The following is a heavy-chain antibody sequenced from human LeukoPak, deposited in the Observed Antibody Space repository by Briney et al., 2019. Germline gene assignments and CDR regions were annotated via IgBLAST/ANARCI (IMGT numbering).Heavy chain of an antibody. V-gene: IGHV2-70*20. J-gene: IGHJ3*02. D-gene: IGHD2-8*01. Sequence: SGPTLVSPTQTLTLTCTSSGFSLSTSGMCVSWVRQAPGKALEWLALIDWDDDKYYSTSLKTRLTISKDTSKNQVVLTMTNMDPVDTATYYCARTKGYCTNGVCYSGDDAFDIWGQGTMVTVSS. CDR2: IDWDDDK. CDR3: ARTKGYCTNGVCYSGDDAFDI. CDR1: GFSLSTSGMC.